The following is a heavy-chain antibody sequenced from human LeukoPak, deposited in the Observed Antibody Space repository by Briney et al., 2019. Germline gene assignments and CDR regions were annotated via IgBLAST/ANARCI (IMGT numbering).Heavy chain of an antibody. V-gene: IGHV3-23*01. D-gene: IGHD4-17*01. CDR1: GFTFSSYV. CDR3: AKAPHDYGVYLPAFDM. J-gene: IGHJ3*02. CDR2: ISGSGGST. Sequence: GGSQLHSFAASGFTFSSYVMSWVRQAPGKGLEWVSAISGSGGSTYYADSVKGRFTIARDNSKNTLYLQMNSLRAEDTAVYYCAKAPHDYGVYLPAFDMWGQGR.